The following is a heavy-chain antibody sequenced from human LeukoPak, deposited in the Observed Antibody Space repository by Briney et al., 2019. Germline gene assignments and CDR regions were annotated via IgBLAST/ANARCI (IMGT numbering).Heavy chain of an antibody. Sequence: EASVKVSRKASGGTFSSYAISWVRQAPGQGLEWMGGIIPIFGTANYAQKFQGRVTITADESTSTAYMELSSLRSEDTAVYYCARGYSSGWYPYYYGMDVWGQGTTVTVSS. CDR2: IIPIFGTA. CDR3: ARGYSSGWYPYYYGMDV. V-gene: IGHV1-69*13. CDR1: GGTFSSYA. D-gene: IGHD6-19*01. J-gene: IGHJ6*02.